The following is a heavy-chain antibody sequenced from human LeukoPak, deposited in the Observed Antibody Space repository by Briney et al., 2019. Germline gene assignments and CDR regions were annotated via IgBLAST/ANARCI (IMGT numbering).Heavy chain of an antibody. CDR1: GYTFSTYW. CDR3: VSRNYGSSPFDY. J-gene: IGHJ4*02. Sequence: PGGSLRLSCAASGYTFSTYWMHWVRQAPGKGLARVSRISSDGSNTNYADSVKGRFTISRDNAKNTLYLQMDSLTAEDTAVYYCVSRNYGSSPFDYWGQGTLVTVSS. V-gene: IGHV3-74*01. CDR2: ISSDGSNT. D-gene: IGHD4-17*01.